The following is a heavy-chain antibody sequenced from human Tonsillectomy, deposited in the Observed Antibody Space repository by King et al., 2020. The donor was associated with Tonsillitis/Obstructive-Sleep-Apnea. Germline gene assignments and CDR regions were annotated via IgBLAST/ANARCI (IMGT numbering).Heavy chain of an antibody. CDR3: VRDMVLEAGGDAFDI. J-gene: IGHJ3*02. D-gene: IGHD2-8*01. V-gene: IGHV4-59*01. CDR1: GGSISSYY. Sequence: QLQESGTGLVKPSETLSLTCTGSGGSISSYYWSWIRQPPGKGLEWIGYIYYSGSTNYNSSLKSRVTISVDTYKNQFSLKLSTVTAADTAVYYCVRDMVLEAGGDAFDIWGQGTMVTVSS. CDR2: IYYSGST.